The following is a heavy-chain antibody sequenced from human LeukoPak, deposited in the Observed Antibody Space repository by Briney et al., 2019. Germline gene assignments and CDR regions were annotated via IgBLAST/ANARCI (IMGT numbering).Heavy chain of an antibody. V-gene: IGHV3-72*01. CDR1: GFTFSGSA. Sequence: QPGGSLRLSCAASGFTFSGSAMHWVRQAPGKGLEWVGRTRNKANSYTTEYAASVKGRFTISRDDSKNSLYLQMNSLKTEDTAVYYCTYDSSGNDAFDIWGQGTMVTVSS. J-gene: IGHJ3*02. CDR3: TYDSSGNDAFDI. D-gene: IGHD3-22*01. CDR2: TRNKANSYTT.